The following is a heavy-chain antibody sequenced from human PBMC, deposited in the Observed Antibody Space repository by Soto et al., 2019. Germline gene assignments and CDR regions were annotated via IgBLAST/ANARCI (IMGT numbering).Heavy chain of an antibody. CDR2: ISYDGSNK. J-gene: IGHJ6*02. CDR3: AKGATGDRDYSYNGMAA. Sequence: QVQLVESGGGVVQPGRSLRLSCAASGFTFSSYGMHWVRQAPGKGLEWVAVISYDGSNKYYADSVKGRFTISRDNSKNTFYLQMNGLRAEDTAVYYCAKGATGDRDYSYNGMAAWAQGTTVPVSS. V-gene: IGHV3-30*18. D-gene: IGHD4-17*01. CDR1: GFTFSSYG.